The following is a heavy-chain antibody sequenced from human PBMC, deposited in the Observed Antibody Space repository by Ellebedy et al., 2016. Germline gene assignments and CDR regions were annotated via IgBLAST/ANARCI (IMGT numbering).Heavy chain of an antibody. Sequence: GESLKISCAASGLDFSSLWMHWVRQAPGKGLEWVSFITSSGGHMYYADSVKGRFTISRDNAKNSLYLHMNSLRAEDTAVYYCARDTSVGSDYWGQGTLATVSS. CDR3: ARDTSVGSDY. CDR1: GLDFSSLW. D-gene: IGHD3-10*01. V-gene: IGHV3-21*01. J-gene: IGHJ4*02. CDR2: ITSSGGHM.